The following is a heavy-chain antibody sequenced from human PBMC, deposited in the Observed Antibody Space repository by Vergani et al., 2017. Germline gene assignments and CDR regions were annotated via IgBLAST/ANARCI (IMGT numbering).Heavy chain of an antibody. CDR3: AKAGSVTSESLQYNFYMHV. CDR1: GCSFSSHS. D-gene: IGHD3-10*01. J-gene: IGHJ6*03. V-gene: IGHV3-30*18. CDR2: ISNDGSKK. Sequence: QVQLAESGGGRVQPGRSLRLSCAASGCSFSSHSIHWFRQAPGKGLEWVAVISNDGSKKYYADSVKGRFTISRDNSKNTLDLQLNSLRNQDTAVYYCAKAGSVTSESLQYNFYMHVWGKGPTVNVS.